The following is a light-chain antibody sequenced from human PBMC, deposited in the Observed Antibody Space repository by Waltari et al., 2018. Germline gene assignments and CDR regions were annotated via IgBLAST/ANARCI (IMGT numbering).Light chain of an antibody. V-gene: IGKV3-20*01. J-gene: IGKJ1*01. CDR3: QHYLRLPVT. Sequence: DILLTPSPGTLSLSIGERATLSCRASQSVSRALNWYQQKPGQAPRLLIYGASSRAPGIPDRFSGSGSGTDFSLTISRLEPDDFAVYFCQHYLRLPVTFGQGTTVEI. CDR2: GAS. CDR1: QSVSRA.